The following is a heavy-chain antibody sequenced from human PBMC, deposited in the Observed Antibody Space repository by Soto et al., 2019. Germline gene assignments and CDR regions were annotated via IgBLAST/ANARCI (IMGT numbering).Heavy chain of an antibody. V-gene: IGHV3-30-3*01. CDR2: ISYDGSNK. CDR1: GFTFSSYA. Sequence: QVQLVESGGGVVQPGRSLRLSCAASGFTFSSYAMHWFRQAPGKGLEWVAVISYDGSNKYYADSVKGRFTISRDNSKNTLYLQMNSLRAEDTAVYYCARWRITGIVDYLGQGTLVTVSS. D-gene: IGHD1-20*01. J-gene: IGHJ4*02. CDR3: ARWRITGIVDY.